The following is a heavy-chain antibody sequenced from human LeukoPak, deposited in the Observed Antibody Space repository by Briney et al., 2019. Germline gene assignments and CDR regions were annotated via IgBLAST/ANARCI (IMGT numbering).Heavy chain of an antibody. V-gene: IGHV3-11*04. Sequence: GGSLRLSCAASGFTFSDYYMSWIRQAPGKGLEWVSYISSSGSTKYCADSVKGRFTISRDNAKNSLYLQMNSLRAEDTAVYYCARGLLYPGGHDAFDIWGQGTMVTVSS. CDR3: ARGLLYPGGHDAFDI. J-gene: IGHJ3*02. CDR1: GFTFSDYY. CDR2: ISSSGSTK. D-gene: IGHD2-8*01.